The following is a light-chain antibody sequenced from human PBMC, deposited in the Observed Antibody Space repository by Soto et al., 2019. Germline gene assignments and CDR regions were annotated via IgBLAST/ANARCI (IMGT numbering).Light chain of an antibody. CDR3: QQSYSTPQT. Sequence: DIPMTQSPSSLSASVGDRVTITCRASQSVSSYLNWYQQKPGQAPNLLIYAAASLQSGVPSRFSGGGAGTHFTLTISSLQPEDFATYYCQQSYSTPQTFGPGTKVEIK. J-gene: IGKJ1*01. V-gene: IGKV1-39*01. CDR2: AAA. CDR1: QSVSSY.